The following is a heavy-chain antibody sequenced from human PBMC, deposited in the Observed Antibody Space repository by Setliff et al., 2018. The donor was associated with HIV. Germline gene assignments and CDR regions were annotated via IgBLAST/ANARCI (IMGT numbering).Heavy chain of an antibody. CDR1: GYTLAALS. J-gene: IGHJ4*02. Sequence: ASVKVSCKVFGYTLAALSIHWVRQAPGKGLEWMGGFDPEDGERINAEKFQGRVTMTADTSTDTAYMALSSLTSEDTATFYCGRGTLYGVSDYWGPGTLVTVSS. V-gene: IGHV1-24*01. CDR3: GRGTLYGVSDY. D-gene: IGHD3-3*01. CDR2: FDPEDGER.